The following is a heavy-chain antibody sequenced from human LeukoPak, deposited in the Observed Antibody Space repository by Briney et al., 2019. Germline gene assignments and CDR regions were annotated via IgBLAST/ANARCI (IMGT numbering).Heavy chain of an antibody. CDR2: IRYDGSNK. CDR3: VKNRGYSGCGSFYFDN. Sequence: GGSLRLSCEASGFTFSSYGMHWVRQAPGKGLEWVAFIRYDGSNKEYVDSVKGRFTISRDDSKNTLYVEMSSLRAEDTAMYYCVKNRGYSGCGSFYFDNWGQGTLVTVSS. J-gene: IGHJ4*02. V-gene: IGHV3-30*02. CDR1: GFTFSSYG. D-gene: IGHD5-12*01.